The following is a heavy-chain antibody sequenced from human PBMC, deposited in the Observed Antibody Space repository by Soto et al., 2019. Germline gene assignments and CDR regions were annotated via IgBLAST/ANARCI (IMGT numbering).Heavy chain of an antibody. D-gene: IGHD1-26*01. J-gene: IGHJ6*02. CDR1: GFTFSSYA. Sequence: GGSLRLSCAASGFTFSSYAMSWVRQAPGKGLEWVSAISGSGGSTYYADSVKGRFTISRDNSKNTLYLQMNSLRAEDTAVYYCASGRFENYYYGMDVWGQGTTVTVSS. CDR2: ISGSGGST. V-gene: IGHV3-23*01. CDR3: ASGRFENYYYGMDV.